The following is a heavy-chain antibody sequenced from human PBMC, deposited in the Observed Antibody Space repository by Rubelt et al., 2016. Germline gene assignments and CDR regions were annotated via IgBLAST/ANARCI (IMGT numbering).Heavy chain of an antibody. V-gene: IGHV3-7*01. CDR2: INQDGSEK. D-gene: IGHD2-8*01. J-gene: IGHJ4*02. Sequence: SDNFMTWVRQAPGMGLEWVANINQDGSEKYYVDSVKGRFTISRDNAENSLYLQMNSLRAEDTAVYYCARASGYCTNGICYIDYWGQGTLVTVSS. CDR3: ARASGYCTNGICYIDY. CDR1: SDNF.